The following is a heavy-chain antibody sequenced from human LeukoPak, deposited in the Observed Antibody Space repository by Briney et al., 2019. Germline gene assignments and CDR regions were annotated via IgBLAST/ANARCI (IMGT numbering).Heavy chain of an antibody. J-gene: IGHJ6*03. D-gene: IGHD1-7*01. Sequence: GASVKVSCKASGYTFTSYGISWVRQAPGQGLEWMGGIIPIFGTANYAQKFQGRVTITADESTSTAYMELSSLRSEDTAVYYCAIWLYNWNYGPMDVWGKGTTVTVSS. CDR3: AIWLYNWNYGPMDV. V-gene: IGHV1-69*13. CDR2: IIPIFGTA. CDR1: GYTFTSYG.